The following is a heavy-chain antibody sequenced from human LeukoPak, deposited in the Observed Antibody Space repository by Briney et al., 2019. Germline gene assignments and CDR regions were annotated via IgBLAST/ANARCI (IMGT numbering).Heavy chain of an antibody. D-gene: IGHD3-3*01. Sequence: PSETLSLTCTVSGGSISSSSYYWGWIRQPPGKGLEWVSRIKTDGSSTSYADSVKGRFTISRDNAKNKLYLKMSSLRAEDTAVYYCATYTSFGVDTMQDYWGQGTLVTVSS. CDR3: ATYTSFGVDTMQDY. V-gene: IGHV3-74*01. CDR1: GGSISSSSYY. CDR2: IKTDGSST. J-gene: IGHJ4*02.